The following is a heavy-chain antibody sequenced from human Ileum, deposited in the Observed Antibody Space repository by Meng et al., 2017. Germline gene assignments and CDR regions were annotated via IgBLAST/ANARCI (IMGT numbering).Heavy chain of an antibody. Sequence: QVPLPGSGPGLGNPLQTLSLTCTVSGVSISRGFYHWNWIRQHPGKGLEWIGSIYYSGTIYYNPSLKSRVTISLDTSKNQFSLNLSSVTAADTAVYYCARDRFSSGSSNWFDPWGQGTLVTVSS. CDR1: GVSISRGFYH. D-gene: IGHD3-10*01. V-gene: IGHV4-31*03. J-gene: IGHJ5*02. CDR2: IYYSGTI. CDR3: ARDRFSSGSSNWFDP.